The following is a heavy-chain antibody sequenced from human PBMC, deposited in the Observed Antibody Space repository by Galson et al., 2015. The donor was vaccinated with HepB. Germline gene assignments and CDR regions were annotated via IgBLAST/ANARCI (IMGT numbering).Heavy chain of an antibody. CDR1: GDSVSSDSAT. J-gene: IGHJ3*02. D-gene: IGHD3-22*01. Sequence: CAISGDSVSSDSATWDWIRQSPSRGLEWLGRTYYRSKWHNDYALSVKSRISINANTTKNQISLQLYSVSPEDTAVYYCARVPLLFVDAVGYDAFDIWGQGTLVTVSS. CDR3: ARVPLLFVDAVGYDAFDI. CDR2: TYYRSKWHN. V-gene: IGHV6-1*01.